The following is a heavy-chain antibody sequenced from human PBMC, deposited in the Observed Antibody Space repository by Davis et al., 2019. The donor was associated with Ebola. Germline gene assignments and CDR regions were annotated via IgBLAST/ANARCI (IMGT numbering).Heavy chain of an antibody. J-gene: IGHJ4*02. D-gene: IGHD6-19*01. Sequence: ASVKVSCKASGYSFISYDISWVRQAPGQGLEWMGLINPNDGRTIYAQKFQGRVTVTRDTSTTTVYMELRSLRSDDTAIYYCARDVSAIRAGSGWDYWGQGTLVTVSS. CDR3: ARDVSAIRAGSGWDY. V-gene: IGHV1-46*01. CDR1: GYSFISYD. CDR2: INPNDGRT.